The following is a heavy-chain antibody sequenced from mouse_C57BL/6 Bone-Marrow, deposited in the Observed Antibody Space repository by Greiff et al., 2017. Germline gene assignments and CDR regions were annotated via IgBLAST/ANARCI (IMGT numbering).Heavy chain of an antibody. D-gene: IGHD1-1*01. CDR2: IRLKSDNYAT. CDR1: GFTFSNYW. J-gene: IGHJ2*01. V-gene: IGHV6-3*01. Sequence: EVKLVESGGGLVQPGGSMKLSCVASGFTFSNYWMNWVRQSPEKGLEWVAQIRLKSDNYATHYAESVKGRFTISRDASKIIVYLLMYNLRAEATGIYYCTVSICYYGSISYFDYWGQGTTLTVSS. CDR3: TVSICYYGSISYFDY.